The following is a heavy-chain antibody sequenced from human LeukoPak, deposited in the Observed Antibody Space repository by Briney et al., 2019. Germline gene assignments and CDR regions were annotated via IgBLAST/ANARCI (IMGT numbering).Heavy chain of an antibody. D-gene: IGHD3-22*01. V-gene: IGHV4-38-2*02. CDR3: ARDGHYYDSSGYYYGIDTFDI. CDR1: GYSISSGYY. Sequence: SETLSLTCTVSGYSISSGYYWGWIRQPPGKGLEWIGSIYHSASTYYNPSLKSRVTISVDTSKNQFSLKLSSVTAADTAVYYCARDGHYYDSSGYYYGIDTFDIWGQGTMVTVSS. CDR2: IYHSAST. J-gene: IGHJ3*02.